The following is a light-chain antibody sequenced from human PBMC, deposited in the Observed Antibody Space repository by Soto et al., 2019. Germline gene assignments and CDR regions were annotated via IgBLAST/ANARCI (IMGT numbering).Light chain of an antibody. CDR2: DAS. J-gene: IGKJ1*01. V-gene: IGKV1-5*01. CDR3: QQYNSFTWT. CDR1: QSLSSW. Sequence: DIQMTQSPSTMSASVGDRVTITCRASQSLSSWLAWYQQKPGKAPKLLIYDASSLESVVPSRFSGSGSGTEFTLTISSLQPDDFATYYCQQYNSFTWTFGQGTKVEIK.